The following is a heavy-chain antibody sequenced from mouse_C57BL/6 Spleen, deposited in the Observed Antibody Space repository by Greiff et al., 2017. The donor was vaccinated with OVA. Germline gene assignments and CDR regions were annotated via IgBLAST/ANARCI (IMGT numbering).Heavy chain of an antibody. Sequence: EVQLVESGGGLVKPGGSLKLSCAASGFTFSSYAMSWVRQTPEKRLEWVATISDGGSYTYYPDNVKGRFTISRDNAKNNLYLQMSHLKSEDTAMYYCARDLGDGDFDYWGQGTTLTVSS. D-gene: IGHD3-1*01. CDR3: ARDLGDGDFDY. CDR1: GFTFSSYA. J-gene: IGHJ2*01. V-gene: IGHV5-4*01. CDR2: ISDGGSYT.